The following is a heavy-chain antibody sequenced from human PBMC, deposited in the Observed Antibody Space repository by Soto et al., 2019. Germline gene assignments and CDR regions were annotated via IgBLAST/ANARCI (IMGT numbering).Heavy chain of an antibody. CDR1: RYTLTELS. J-gene: IGHJ4*02. V-gene: IGHV1-24*01. D-gene: IGHD5-18*01. Sequence: ASVKVSCEVSRYTLTELSMHWVRQAPGKGLEWMGGFDPEDGETIYAQKFQGRVTMTEDTSTDTAYMGLSSLRSEDTAVYYCATSGYSYGTFDYWGQGTLVTVSS. CDR2: FDPEDGET. CDR3: ATSGYSYGTFDY.